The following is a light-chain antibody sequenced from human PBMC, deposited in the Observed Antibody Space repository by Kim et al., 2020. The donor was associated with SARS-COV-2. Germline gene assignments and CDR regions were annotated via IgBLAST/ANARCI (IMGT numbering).Light chain of an antibody. Sequence: VSPEQTASITCSGDKLGDKYACWYQQKPGQSPVLVIYQDTKRPSGIPERFSGSNSGNTATLTISGTQTMDEADYYCQAWDSSTYVFGTGTKVTVL. CDR2: QDT. J-gene: IGLJ1*01. CDR3: QAWDSSTYV. V-gene: IGLV3-1*01. CDR1: KLGDKY.